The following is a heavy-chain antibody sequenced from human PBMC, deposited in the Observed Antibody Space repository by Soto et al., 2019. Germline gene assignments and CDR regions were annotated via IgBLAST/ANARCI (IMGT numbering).Heavy chain of an antibody. D-gene: IGHD5-12*01. Sequence: SETLSLTCTVSGGSIRSGGYYWSWVRQNPRKGLEWIGNIYYSGNTYYNPSLKSRLTISVDTSKNQFSLNLSSVTAADAAVYYCARDRLVATAGTARHYFGLDVWGQGTTVTVSS. V-gene: IGHV4-31*03. CDR1: GGSIRSGGYY. J-gene: IGHJ6*02. CDR3: ARDRLVATAGTARHYFGLDV. CDR2: IYYSGNT.